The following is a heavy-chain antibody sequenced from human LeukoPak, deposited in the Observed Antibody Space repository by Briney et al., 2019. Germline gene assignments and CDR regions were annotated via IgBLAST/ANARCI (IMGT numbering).Heavy chain of an antibody. CDR2: IRGDGSMT. CDR3: ERENLAAAADY. CDR1: EFTFSAYW. V-gene: IGHV3-74*01. J-gene: IGHJ4*02. D-gene: IGHD6-25*01. Sequence: SGGSLRLSCAASEFTFSAYWMHWVRQAPGKGLVWVSRIRGDGSMTNYADSVKGRFTISRDNAKNTLYLQMNSLRLEDTAVYYCERENLAAAADYWGQGTVVTVSS.